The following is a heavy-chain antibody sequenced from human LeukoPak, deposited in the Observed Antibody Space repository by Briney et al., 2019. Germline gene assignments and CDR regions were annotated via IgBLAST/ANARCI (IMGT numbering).Heavy chain of an antibody. CDR1: GHTFTSYA. D-gene: IGHD6-13*01. CDR2: SNAGNGNT. Sequence: GASVKVSCKASGHTFTSYAMHWVRQAPGQRLEWMGWSNAGNGNTKYSQEFQGRVTMTRDTSISTAYMELSRLRSDDTAVYYCARDFGIAAAVVDYWGQGTLVTVSS. CDR3: ARDFGIAAAVVDY. J-gene: IGHJ4*02. V-gene: IGHV1-3*02.